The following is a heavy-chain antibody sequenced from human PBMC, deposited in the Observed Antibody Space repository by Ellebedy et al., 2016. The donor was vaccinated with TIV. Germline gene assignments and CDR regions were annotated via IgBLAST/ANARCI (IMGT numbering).Heavy chain of an antibody. D-gene: IGHD6-19*01. J-gene: IGHJ4*02. CDR1: GFTFSSYW. Sequence: PGGSLRLSCAASGFTFSSYWMHWVRQAPGKGLVWVSRISGDGSTTSYADSVKGRFTISRDNAKNTLYLQMNSLRTEDTGVYYCARDLQGPYSSGAYWGQGTQVTVSS. V-gene: IGHV3-74*01. CDR3: ARDLQGPYSSGAY. CDR2: ISGDGSTT.